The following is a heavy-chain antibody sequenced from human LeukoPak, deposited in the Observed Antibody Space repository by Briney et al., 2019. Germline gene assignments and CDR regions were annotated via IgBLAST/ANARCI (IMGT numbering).Heavy chain of an antibody. Sequence: GESLQISCQGSGYSFTSYWIGWVRQLPGKGLEWMGIIYPGDSDTRYSPSFQGQVTISADKSISTAYLQWSSLKASDTAMYYCARAQFYSNYVDYWGQGTLVTVSS. CDR2: IYPGDSDT. CDR1: GYSFTSYW. CDR3: ARAQFYSNYVDY. J-gene: IGHJ4*02. V-gene: IGHV5-51*01. D-gene: IGHD4-4*01.